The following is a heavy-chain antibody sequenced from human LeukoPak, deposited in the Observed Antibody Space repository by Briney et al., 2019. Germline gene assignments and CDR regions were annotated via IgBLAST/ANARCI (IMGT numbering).Heavy chain of an antibody. CDR3: ARDLRPAASTNWFDP. Sequence: ASVKVSCKASGYTFTSYGISWVRQAPGQGLEWMGWISAYNGNTNYAQKLQGRVTMTTDTSTSTAYMELRSLRSDDTAVYYCARDLRPAASTNWFDPGGQGTLVTVSS. V-gene: IGHV1-18*01. CDR2: ISAYNGNT. CDR1: GYTFTSYG. J-gene: IGHJ5*02. D-gene: IGHD2-2*01.